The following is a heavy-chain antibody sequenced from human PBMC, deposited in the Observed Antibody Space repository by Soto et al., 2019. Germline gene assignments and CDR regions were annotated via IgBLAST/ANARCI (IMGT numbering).Heavy chain of an antibody. Sequence: QVQLVQSGAEVKKPGASVKVSCKASGYTFTSYGISWVRQAPGQGLEWMGWITMTTDTSTSAAYMELRSLRSDDTAVYDCARDVGYGLIDYWGQGTLVTVSS. D-gene: IGHD5-18*01. J-gene: IGHJ4*02. CDR3: ARDVGYGLIDY. V-gene: IGHV1-18*01. CDR1: GYTFTSYG.